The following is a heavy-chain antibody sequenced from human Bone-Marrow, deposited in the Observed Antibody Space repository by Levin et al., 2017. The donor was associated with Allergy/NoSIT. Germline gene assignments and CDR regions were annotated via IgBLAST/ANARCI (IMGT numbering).Heavy chain of an antibody. CDR1: GFSLTTNGVG. D-gene: IGHD5-18*01. J-gene: IGHJ4*02. Sequence: SGPTLVKPPQTLTLTCTFSGFSLTTNGVGVGWIRQPPGKALEWLALIYWDDDKRYSPSLKSRLTITKDTSKNQVVLPMTNLDPVDTGTYFCAHGPRTSYGYGNFDSWGQGTLVTVSS. CDR2: IYWDDDK. CDR3: AHGPRTSYGYGNFDS. V-gene: IGHV2-5*02.